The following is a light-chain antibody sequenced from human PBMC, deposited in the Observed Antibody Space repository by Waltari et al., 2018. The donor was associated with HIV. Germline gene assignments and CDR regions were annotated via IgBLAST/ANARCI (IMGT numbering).Light chain of an antibody. CDR2: KVS. CDR1: QSPVYTDGNTY. CDR3: MEGTYWPYI. V-gene: IGKV2-30*01. Sequence: VVMTQSPLSLPVTLRQSASISCMSSQSPVYTDGNTYLNWFQQRPGQSPRRLIYKVSNRDSGVPDRFSGSGSGTDFTLKISRVEAEDVGVYFCMEGTYWPYIFGQGTKLEI. J-gene: IGKJ2*01.